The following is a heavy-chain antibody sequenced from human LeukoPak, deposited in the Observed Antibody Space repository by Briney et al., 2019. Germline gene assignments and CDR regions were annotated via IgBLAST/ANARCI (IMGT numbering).Heavy chain of an antibody. V-gene: IGHV4-38-2*01. CDR3: ARGATTAFHFDY. D-gene: IGHD1-26*01. J-gene: IGHJ4*02. Sequence: MASETLSLTCAVSGYSISSGYYWGWIRQPPGKGLEWIGTIYRSGSTYYNNPSLKSRVTISVDTSKNQFSLKLSSVIAADTAVYYCARGATTAFHFDYWGQGTLVTVSS. CDR2: IYRSGST. CDR1: GYSISSGYY.